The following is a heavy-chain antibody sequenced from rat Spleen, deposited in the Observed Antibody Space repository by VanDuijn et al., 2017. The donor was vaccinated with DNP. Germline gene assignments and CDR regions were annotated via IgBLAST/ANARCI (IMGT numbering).Heavy chain of an antibody. D-gene: IGHD1-4*01. CDR1: GFTFSNYD. Sequence: EVQLVESGGGLVQPGRSLKVSCAASGFTFSNYDMAWVRQAPTKGLEWVASISPSDNITYYRDSVKGRFTVSRDNAKSSLYLQMDSLRSEDTAIYYCTRHVLPLRVWDYWGQGVMVTVSS. V-gene: IGHV5-25*01. CDR3: TRHVLPLRVWDY. CDR2: ISPSDNIT. J-gene: IGHJ2*01.